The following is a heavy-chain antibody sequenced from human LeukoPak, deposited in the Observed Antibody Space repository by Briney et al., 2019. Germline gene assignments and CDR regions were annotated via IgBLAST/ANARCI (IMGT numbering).Heavy chain of an antibody. D-gene: IGHD3-10*01. CDR2: IYYSGST. CDR3: ALSDYYGSGSYWDYYYGMDV. CDR1: GGSISSYY. V-gene: IGHV4-59*01. J-gene: IGHJ6*02. Sequence: SETLSLTCTVSGGSISSYYWSWIRQPPGKGLEWIGYIYYSGSTNYNPSLKSRVTISVDTSKNQFSLKLSSVTAADTAVYYCALSDYYGSGSYWDYYYGMDVWGQGTTVTVSS.